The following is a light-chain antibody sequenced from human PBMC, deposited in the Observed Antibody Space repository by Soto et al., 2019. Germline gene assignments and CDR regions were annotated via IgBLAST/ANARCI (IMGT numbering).Light chain of an antibody. CDR2: DVS. CDR1: SSDVGGYNY. Sequence: TSSDVGGYNYVSWYQQHPGKAPKFMIYDVSNRPSGVSNRFSGSKSGNTASLTISGLQAEDEADYYCSLYTTSNTRHIVVGTVTKVTVL. CDR3: SLYTTSNTRHIV. V-gene: IGLV2-14*04. J-gene: IGLJ1*01.